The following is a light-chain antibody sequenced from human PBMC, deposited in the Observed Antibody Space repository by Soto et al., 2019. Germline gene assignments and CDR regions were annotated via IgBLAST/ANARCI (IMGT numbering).Light chain of an antibody. CDR2: GAS. Sequence: ELVLTQSPGTLSLSPGERATLSCRASQSVSSTYLAWYQQKPGQAPRLLIYGASSRATGIPDRFSGSGSGTDFTLTISRLEPEDFAVYFCQHYGRSLYTFGQGTKLEIK. CDR1: QSVSSTY. V-gene: IGKV3-20*01. J-gene: IGKJ2*01. CDR3: QHYGRSLYT.